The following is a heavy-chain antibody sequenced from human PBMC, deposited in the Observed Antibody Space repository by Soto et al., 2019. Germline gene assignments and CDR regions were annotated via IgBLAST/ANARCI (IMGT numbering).Heavy chain of an antibody. J-gene: IGHJ6*02. Sequence: QVQLVESGGGVVQPGRSLRLSCAASGFTFSGYGMHWVRQAPGKGLEWVAVISYDGSNKYYADSVKGRFTISRDNSKNTLYLQMNSLRAEDTAVYYCAKDRGIGRGNYYYYGMDVWGQGTTVTVSS. V-gene: IGHV3-30*18. CDR1: GFTFSGYG. CDR2: ISYDGSNK. CDR3: AKDRGIGRGNYYYYGMDV. D-gene: IGHD3-10*01.